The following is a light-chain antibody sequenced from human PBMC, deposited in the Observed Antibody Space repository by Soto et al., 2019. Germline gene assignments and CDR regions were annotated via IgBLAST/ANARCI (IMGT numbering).Light chain of an antibody. J-gene: IGLJ2*01. Sequence: QSALTQPASVSGSPGQSITISCTGTSSDVGGYNYVSWYQQHPGKAPKLMIYDVSNRPSGVSNRFSGSKSGNTASLTISGLQAEDEADYYCSSYTSSSPHVVFGGGPKVTVL. CDR1: SSDVGGYNY. CDR2: DVS. CDR3: SSYTSSSPHVV. V-gene: IGLV2-14*01.